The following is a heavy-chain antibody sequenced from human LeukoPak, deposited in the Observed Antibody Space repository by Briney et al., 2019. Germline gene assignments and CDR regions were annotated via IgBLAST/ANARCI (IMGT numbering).Heavy chain of an antibody. CDR1: GFSVSSNY. J-gene: IGHJ4*02. V-gene: IGHV3-53*01. CDR3: ASLAYGYYES. Sequence: PGGSLRLSCAASGFSVSSNYMSWVRQAPGKGLEGVSLIYSGGSTYYADSVKGRFTISRDKSKNTLYLQMTRMRAEDTAVYYCASLAYGYYESRGQGTLVTVSS. CDR2: IYSGGST. D-gene: IGHD4-17*01.